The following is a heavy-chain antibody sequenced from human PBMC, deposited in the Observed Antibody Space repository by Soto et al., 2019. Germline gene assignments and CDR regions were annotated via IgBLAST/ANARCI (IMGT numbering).Heavy chain of an antibody. Sequence: QVQLVQSGAEIKKPGSSVKVSCQSSGGTCNTYAMNWVRQAPGQGPEWMGDISPMFGAANYAPKFQGRVTITADESTGTSYMQLSSLTSEDTALYFCAREVQVHTPAFVYWGQGTLVTVSS. V-gene: IGHV1-69*19. CDR2: ISPMFGAA. D-gene: IGHD3-10*01. J-gene: IGHJ4*02. CDR3: AREVQVHTPAFVY. CDR1: GGTCNTYA.